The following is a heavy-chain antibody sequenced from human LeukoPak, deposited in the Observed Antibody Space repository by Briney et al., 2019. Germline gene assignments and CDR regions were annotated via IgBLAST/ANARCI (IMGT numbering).Heavy chain of an antibody. CDR3: ATWVGARFDY. CDR1: GGSISSHY. D-gene: IGHD1-26*01. J-gene: IGHJ4*02. Sequence: SETLSLTCTVSGGSISSHYWSWIRQPPGAGREWVGYIYYSASTNYNTSLKSRVTISVDTSKNRFSLKLSSVTAADTAVYYCATWVGARFDYWGQGTLVTVSS. CDR2: IYYSAST. V-gene: IGHV4-59*11.